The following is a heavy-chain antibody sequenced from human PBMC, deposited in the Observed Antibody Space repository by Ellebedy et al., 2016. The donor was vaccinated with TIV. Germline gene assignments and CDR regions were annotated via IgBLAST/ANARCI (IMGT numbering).Heavy chain of an antibody. D-gene: IGHD3-22*01. CDR1: GGSIRSFY. V-gene: IGHV4-59*08. CDR3: ARGTMIVSISN. J-gene: IGHJ4*02. CDR2: IHYSGST. Sequence: MPSETLSLTCTVPGGSIRSFYWSWIRQPPEKGLEWLGYIHYSGSTNYNTSLKSRVTMSVDTSKNQFSLELSAVTAADTAVYYCARGTMIVSISNWGQGTLVTVSS.